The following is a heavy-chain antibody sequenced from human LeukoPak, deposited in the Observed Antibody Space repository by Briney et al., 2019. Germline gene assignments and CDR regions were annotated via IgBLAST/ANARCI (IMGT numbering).Heavy chain of an antibody. V-gene: IGHV4-38-2*02. CDR3: ASGEKINRRRDDWLLYEFSDWFDP. Sequence: SETLSLTCTVSGYSISSGYYWGWSRQPPGKGLEGIGSIYHSGSTYYNPSLKSRVTISVDTAKNQFSLKLSSVTAADTAVYYCASGEKINRRRDDWLLYEFSDWFDPWGQGTLVTVSS. J-gene: IGHJ5*02. CDR2: IYHSGST. D-gene: IGHD3-9*01. CDR1: GYSISSGYY.